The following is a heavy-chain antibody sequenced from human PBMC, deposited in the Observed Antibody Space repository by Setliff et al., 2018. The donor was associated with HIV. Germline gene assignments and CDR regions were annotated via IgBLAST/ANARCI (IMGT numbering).Heavy chain of an antibody. Sequence: ASVKVSCKASGYTFTSEEISGVRQAPGQGLEWRGWISGYNGNTKYVQKFQGRVTMTTDTSTSIVYMELRTLRAEDSAVYYCAKTPLALVRGAQPYFDYWGQGTLVTVSS. CDR1: GYTFTSEE. CDR2: ISGYNGNT. J-gene: IGHJ4*02. D-gene: IGHD3-10*01. V-gene: IGHV1-18*01. CDR3: AKTPLALVRGAQPYFDY.